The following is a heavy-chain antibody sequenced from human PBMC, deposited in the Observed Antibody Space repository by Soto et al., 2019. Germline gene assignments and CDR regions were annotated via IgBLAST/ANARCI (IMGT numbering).Heavy chain of an antibody. J-gene: IGHJ3*02. V-gene: IGHV5-10-1*01. CDR1: GYSFTSDW. CDR3: ATTIYYDSRGGAFDI. CDR2: IDPSDSYT. Sequence: GESLKISCKGSGYSFTSDWISWVRQMPGKGLEWMGRIDPSDSYTNYSPSFQGHVTISAEKSISTAYLQWSSLKASDTAMYYCATTIYYDSRGGAFDIWGQGTIVTVSS. D-gene: IGHD3-22*01.